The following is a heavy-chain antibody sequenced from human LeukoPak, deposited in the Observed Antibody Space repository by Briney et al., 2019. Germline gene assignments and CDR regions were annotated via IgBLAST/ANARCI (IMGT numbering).Heavy chain of an antibody. Sequence: GRSLRPSCAASRFTFSTYGMHWDRHAPGKGLEWVALISDDGINKDYAASVKGRFTITRDNSKSTLYLQMTSVRAEDTAVYYCARNGAAAAFDIWGQGTMVTVSS. CDR1: RFTFSTYG. CDR3: ARNGAAAAFDI. V-gene: IGHV3-30*03. CDR2: ISDDGINK. D-gene: IGHD2-15*01. J-gene: IGHJ3*02.